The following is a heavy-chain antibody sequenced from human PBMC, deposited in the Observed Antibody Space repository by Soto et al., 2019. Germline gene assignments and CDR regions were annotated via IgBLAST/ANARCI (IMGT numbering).Heavy chain of an antibody. D-gene: IGHD2-21*01. J-gene: IGHJ4*02. CDR3: ATEVGDNPASPFDS. CDR2: IIPRFGTA. Sequence: QVQLVQSGAEVKKPGSSVKVSCKASGVTFSSETISWVRQAPGQGLEWVGGIIPRFGTANYAQKFQGRVTITADESTSTLYIELSSLRSDDTAVYYCATEVGDNPASPFDSWGQGTLVTGSS. CDR1: GVTFSSET. V-gene: IGHV1-69*01.